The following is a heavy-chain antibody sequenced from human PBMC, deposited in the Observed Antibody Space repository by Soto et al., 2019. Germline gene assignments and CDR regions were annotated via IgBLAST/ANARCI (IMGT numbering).Heavy chain of an antibody. J-gene: IGHJ6*02. CDR1: GYTFTSYG. CDR3: ARMGDVPYYYYSMDV. V-gene: IGHV1-18*01. D-gene: IGHD3-16*01. CDR2: INGYNGNT. Sequence: QVQLVQSGAEVKKPGASVKVSCKASGYTFTSYGISWVRQAPGQGLEWMGWINGYNGNTNHAQKLQGRATMSTDTTTSTAYMELRSLRSDDSAVYYCARMGDVPYYYYSMDVWGQGTTVTVSS.